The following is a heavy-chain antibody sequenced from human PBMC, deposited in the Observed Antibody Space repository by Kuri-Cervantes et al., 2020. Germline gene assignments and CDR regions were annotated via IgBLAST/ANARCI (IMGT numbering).Heavy chain of an antibody. CDR2: IYPGDSDT. CDR1: GYSFTSYW. D-gene: IGHD2-15*01. CDR3: ARGWSGDY. J-gene: IGHJ4*02. V-gene: IGHV5-51*01. Sequence: KVSCKGSGYSFTSYWIGWVRQMPGKGLEWMGIIYPGDSDTKYSPSFQGQVAISADRSISTAYLQWNSLKASDSAMYYCARGWSGDYWGQGTLVTVSS.